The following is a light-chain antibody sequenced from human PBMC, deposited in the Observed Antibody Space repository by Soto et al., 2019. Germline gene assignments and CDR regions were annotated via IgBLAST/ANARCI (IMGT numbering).Light chain of an antibody. V-gene: IGKV3-15*01. J-gene: IGKJ5*01. Sequence: EMGMTQSPATLSVSPGERATLSCRASQRVSHKLAWYQQKPGQAPRLLIYDTSTRATGIPARFSGSGSGTEFTLTISSLQSADSAVYYCQQYSNWPPFTFGQGTRLEIK. CDR2: DTS. CDR3: QQYSNWPPFT. CDR1: QRVSHK.